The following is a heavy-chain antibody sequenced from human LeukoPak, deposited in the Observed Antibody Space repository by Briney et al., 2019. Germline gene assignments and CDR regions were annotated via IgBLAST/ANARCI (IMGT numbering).Heavy chain of an antibody. Sequence: GASVKVSCKASGYSFTAYYMHWVRQAPGQGLEWMGWINPNSGGTNYAQKFQGRVTITRDTSISTAYMELSRLRSDDTAVYYCARAYSSSWYFNWFDPWGQGTLVTVSS. CDR2: INPNSGGT. V-gene: IGHV1-2*02. J-gene: IGHJ5*02. D-gene: IGHD6-13*01. CDR1: GYSFTAYY. CDR3: ARAYSSSWYFNWFDP.